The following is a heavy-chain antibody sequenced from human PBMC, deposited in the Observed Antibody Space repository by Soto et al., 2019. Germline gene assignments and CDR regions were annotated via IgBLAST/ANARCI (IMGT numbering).Heavy chain of an antibody. D-gene: IGHD2-15*01. J-gene: IGHJ4*02. CDR2: IWYDGSNK. Sequence: GGSLRLSCAASGFTFSSYGMHWVRQAPGKGLEWVALIWYDGSNKYYADSVKGRFSISRDNSKNTLYLQMNTLTAEDTAVYYCARAGLQLLLRDPVYWGRGTLVTSPQ. CDR1: GFTFSSYG. CDR3: ARAGLQLLLRDPVY. V-gene: IGHV3-33*01.